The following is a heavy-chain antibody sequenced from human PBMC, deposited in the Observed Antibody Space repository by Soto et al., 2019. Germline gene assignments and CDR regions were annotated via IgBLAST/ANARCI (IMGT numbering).Heavy chain of an antibody. D-gene: IGHD3-22*01. J-gene: IGHJ4*01. CDR3: VKDTVVVINGGDFAY. V-gene: IGHV3-23*01. Sequence: EVQLLESGGALVQPGGSLRLSCEASGFTYVKYAMSWVRQAPGKGLEWVSGISGDAGRTFYADSVKGRFTISRDNSKNKVYLQMNSLRVEDTAVYYCVKDTVVVINGGDFAYWGHGTLVTASS. CDR1: GFTYVKYA. CDR2: ISGDAGRT.